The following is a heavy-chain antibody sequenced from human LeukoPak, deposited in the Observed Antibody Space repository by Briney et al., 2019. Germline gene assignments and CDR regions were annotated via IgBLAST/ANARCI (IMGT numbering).Heavy chain of an antibody. CDR1: GCTFSSYA. D-gene: IGHD3-22*01. V-gene: IGHV1-69*05. CDR3: AGDSYDSSGYFSQDAFDI. J-gene: IGHJ3*02. Sequence: SVKVSCKASGCTFSSYAISWVRQAPGQGLEWMGGIIPIFGTANYAQKFQGRVTITTDESTSTAYMELSSLRSEDTAVYYCAGDSYDSSGYFSQDAFDIWGQGTMVTVSS. CDR2: IIPIFGTA.